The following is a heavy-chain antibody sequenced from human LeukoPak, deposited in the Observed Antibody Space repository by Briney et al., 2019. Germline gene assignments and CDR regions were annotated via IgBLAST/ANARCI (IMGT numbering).Heavy chain of an antibody. CDR2: INPNSGGT. CDR3: AREGTTKADAFDI. D-gene: IGHD1-1*01. Sequence: VSVKVSCKASGYTFTSYGISWVRQAPGQGLEWMGWINPNSGGTNYAQKFQGRVTMTRDTSISTAYMELSRLRSDDTAVYYCAREGTTKADAFDIWGQGTMVTVSS. J-gene: IGHJ3*02. CDR1: GYTFTSYG. V-gene: IGHV1-2*02.